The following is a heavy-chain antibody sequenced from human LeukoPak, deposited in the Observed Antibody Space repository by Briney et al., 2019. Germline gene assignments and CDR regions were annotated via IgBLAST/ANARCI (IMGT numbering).Heavy chain of an antibody. CDR3: ARQIDRPYYYDSSGYYRLSYYGMDV. D-gene: IGHD3-22*01. V-gene: IGHV5-51*01. Sequence: ESLKISCKGSGYSFTSYWIGWVRQMPGKGLEWMGIIYPGDSDTRYSPSFQGQVTISADKSISTAYLQWSSLKASDTAMYYCARQIDRPYYYDSSGYYRLSYYGMDVWGQGTTVTVSS. J-gene: IGHJ6*02. CDR2: IYPGDSDT. CDR1: GYSFTSYW.